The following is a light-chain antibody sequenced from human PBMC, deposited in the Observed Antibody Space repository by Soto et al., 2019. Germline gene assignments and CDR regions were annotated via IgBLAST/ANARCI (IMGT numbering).Light chain of an antibody. J-gene: IGLJ1*01. CDR2: DVS. Sequence: SAPTRPGSVSGSPGQPSRIPCTGTSSVVGGYNYVSWYQQHPGKAPKLMIYDVSYRPSGVSDRFSGSKSGNTASLTISGLQSEDEADYYCDSYTSGSSYVFGTGTKVTVL. V-gene: IGLV2-14*01. CDR3: DSYTSGSSYV. CDR1: SSVVGGYNY.